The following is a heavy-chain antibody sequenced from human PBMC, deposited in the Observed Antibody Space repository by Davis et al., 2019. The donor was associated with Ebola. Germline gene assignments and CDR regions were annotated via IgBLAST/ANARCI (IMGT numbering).Heavy chain of an antibody. V-gene: IGHV4-39*07. CDR3: ARGTSVYGYNFS. D-gene: IGHD5-24*01. CDR1: GDSISGSSYY. Sequence: SETLSLTCNVSGDSISGSSYYWGWIRQPPGKGLEWIGNSFYTGNANYNPSLRSRVTILVDTLKNHFSLKLNSVTAADTAVYYCARGTSVYGYNFSWGQGTLVTVSS. J-gene: IGHJ5*02. CDR2: SFYTGNA.